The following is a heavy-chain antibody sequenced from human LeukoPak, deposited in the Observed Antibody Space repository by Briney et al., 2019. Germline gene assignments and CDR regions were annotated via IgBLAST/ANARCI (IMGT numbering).Heavy chain of an antibody. CDR1: GGSVYSGSYF. V-gene: IGHV4-61*01. J-gene: IGHJ4*02. D-gene: IGHD3-22*01. CDR2: IYYSGST. Sequence: SETLSFTCTVYGGSVYSGSYFRSWIRQPPGKVLECIGYIYYSGSTNYNPSLKSRITISVDTSKNQFSLKVNSVTAADTAVYYCARARYYYDKSDSYRYCFDYWGQGTLVTVSS. CDR3: ARARYYYDKSDSYRYCFDY.